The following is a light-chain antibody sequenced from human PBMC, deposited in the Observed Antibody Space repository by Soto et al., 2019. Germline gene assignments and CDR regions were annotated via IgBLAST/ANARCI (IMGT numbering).Light chain of an antibody. CDR3: QQYNSFPYT. CDR2: KAS. CDR1: QSISSW. V-gene: IGKV1-5*03. Sequence: DIQLTQSPSTLPASLGERVTITCRASQSISSWLAWYQQKPGKAPKLLIYKASSLESGVPSRFSGSGSGTEFTLTISSLQPDDFATYYCQQYNSFPYTFGQGTKVDIK. J-gene: IGKJ2*01.